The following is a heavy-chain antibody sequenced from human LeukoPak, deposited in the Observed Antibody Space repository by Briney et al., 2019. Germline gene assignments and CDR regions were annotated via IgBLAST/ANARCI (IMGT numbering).Heavy chain of an antibody. V-gene: IGHV4-4*07. J-gene: IGHJ4*02. CDR2: IYSSGST. CDR3: ARVSYPYFFDY. Sequence: SETLSLTCTVSGGSISSYYWSWIGQPAGKGLEWIGRIYSSGSTNYNPSLKSRVTMSVDTSKNQFSLKLSSVTAADTAVYYCARVSYPYFFDYWGRGTLVTVSS. D-gene: IGHD5-18*01. CDR1: GGSISSYY.